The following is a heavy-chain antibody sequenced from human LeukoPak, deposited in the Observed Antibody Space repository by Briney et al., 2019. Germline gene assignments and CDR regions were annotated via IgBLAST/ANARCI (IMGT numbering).Heavy chain of an antibody. CDR2: ISYDGSNK. D-gene: IGHD3-22*01. V-gene: IGHV3-30-3*01. Sequence: PGGSLRLSCAASGFTFSNFAMSWVRQAPGKGLEWVGVISYDGSNKYYADSVKGRFTISRDNSKNTLYLQMNSLRAEDTAVYYCARDRGYDSSVSDYWGQGTLVTVSS. CDR3: ARDRGYDSSVSDY. CDR1: GFTFSNFA. J-gene: IGHJ4*02.